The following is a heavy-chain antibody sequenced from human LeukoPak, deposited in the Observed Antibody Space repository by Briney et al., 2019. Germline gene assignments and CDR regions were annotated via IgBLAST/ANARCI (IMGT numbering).Heavy chain of an antibody. CDR1: GGTFSSCA. Sequence: SVKVSCKASGGTFSSCAISWVRQAPGQGLEWMGRIIPIFGIANYAQKFQGRVTITADKSTSTAYMELSSLRSEDTAVYYCARRLGYSYGSYYYGMDVWGQGTTVTVSS. CDR2: IIPIFGIA. J-gene: IGHJ6*02. CDR3: ARRLGYSYGSYYYGMDV. V-gene: IGHV1-69*04. D-gene: IGHD5-18*01.